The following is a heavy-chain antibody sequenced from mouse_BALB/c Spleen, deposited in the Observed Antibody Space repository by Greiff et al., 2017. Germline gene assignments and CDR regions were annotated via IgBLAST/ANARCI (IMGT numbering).Heavy chain of an antibody. Sequence: VQLQQSGPGLVQPSQSLSITCTVSGFSLTSYGVHWVRQSPGKGLEWLGVIWSGGSTDYNAAFISRLSISKDNSKSQVFFKMNSLQANDTAIYYCASITTVVAGNAMDYWGQGTSVTVSS. CDR2: IWSGGST. CDR3: ASITTVVAGNAMDY. D-gene: IGHD1-1*01. J-gene: IGHJ4*01. V-gene: IGHV2-2*02. CDR1: GFSLTSYG.